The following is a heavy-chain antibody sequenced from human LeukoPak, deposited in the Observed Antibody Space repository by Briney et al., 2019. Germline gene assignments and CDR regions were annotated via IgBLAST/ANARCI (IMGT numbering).Heavy chain of an antibody. CDR2: IKQDGSEK. CDR3: ARDYYDSSGYYLPDY. V-gene: IGHV3-7*01. Sequence: GGSLRLSCAASGFTFSSYWMSWVRQAPGKGLEWVANIKQDGSEKYYVDSVKGRFTISRDNAKNSLYLQMNSLRAEDTAVYYCARDYYDSSGYYLPDYWGQGTLVTVSS. D-gene: IGHD3-22*01. J-gene: IGHJ4*02. CDR1: GFTFSSYW.